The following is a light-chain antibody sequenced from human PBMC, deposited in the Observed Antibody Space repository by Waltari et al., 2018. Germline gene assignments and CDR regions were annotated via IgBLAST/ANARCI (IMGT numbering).Light chain of an antibody. CDR1: QSISSW. V-gene: IGKV1-5*01. J-gene: IGKJ1*01. Sequence: DIQMTQSPSTLSASVGDRVTITCRGSQSISSWLAWYEQKPGKAPKLLIYDVYSLASGVPSRFSGSGSGTEFTLTISSLQPDDFATYYCHQYNSYPWTFGQGTKVEIK. CDR3: HQYNSYPWT. CDR2: DVY.